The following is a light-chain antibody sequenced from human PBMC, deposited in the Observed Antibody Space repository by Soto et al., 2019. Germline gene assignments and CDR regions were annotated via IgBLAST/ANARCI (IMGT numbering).Light chain of an antibody. CDR2: EGS. CDR1: SSDVGSYNL. Sequence: QSVLTQPASVSGSPGQSITISCTGTSSDVGSYNLVSWYQQHPGKAPKLMIYEGSKRPSGVSNRFSGSKSGNTASLTISGLQAEDEADYYCCSYAGSSTYPVGGGTKPTVL. J-gene: IGLJ2*01. V-gene: IGLV2-23*01. CDR3: CSYAGSSTYP.